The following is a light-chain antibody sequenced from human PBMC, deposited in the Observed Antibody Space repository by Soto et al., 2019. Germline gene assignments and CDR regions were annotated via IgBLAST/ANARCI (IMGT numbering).Light chain of an antibody. CDR1: QGIDTS. CDR3: QQYNSYPWT. J-gene: IGKJ1*01. V-gene: IGKV1-9*01. CDR2: APS. Sequence: LLTKYQSSLSASVGDRVTITCLASQGIDTSLAWYQQKPGKAPKLLIYAPSNFQSGVPSRFSGSGSGTEFTLTISSLQPDDFVTYYCQQYNSYPWTFGQGTKVDI.